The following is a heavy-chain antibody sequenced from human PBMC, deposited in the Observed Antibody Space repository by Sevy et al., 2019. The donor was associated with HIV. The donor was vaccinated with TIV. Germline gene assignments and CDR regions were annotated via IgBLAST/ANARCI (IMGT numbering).Heavy chain of an antibody. Sequence: GGSLRLSCAASGFTFSSYAMSWVRQAPGKGLEWVSAISGGGGTTYYADSVKGRFTISRDNSKNTLYLQMNSLRAEDTAVYYCAKGRGLVVVAASFDYWRQGTLVTVSS. CDR2: ISGGGGTT. J-gene: IGHJ4*02. CDR1: GFTFSSYA. CDR3: AKGRGLVVVAASFDY. V-gene: IGHV3-23*01. D-gene: IGHD2-15*01.